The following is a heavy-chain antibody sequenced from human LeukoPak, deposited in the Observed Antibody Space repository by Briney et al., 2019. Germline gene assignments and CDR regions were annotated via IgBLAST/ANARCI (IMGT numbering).Heavy chain of an antibody. J-gene: IGHJ6*02. CDR3: AKDPDYVWGEIYYYGMDA. V-gene: IGHV3-23*01. Sequence: PGGSLRLSCAASGFMFSSYAMSWVRQAPGRGLEWVSTISGSGGSTYYADSLKGRFTISRDNSKNTLYLQMNSLRAEDTAVYYCAKDPDYVWGEIYYYGMDAWGQGTTVTVSS. CDR2: ISGSGGST. CDR1: GFMFSSYA. D-gene: IGHD3-16*01.